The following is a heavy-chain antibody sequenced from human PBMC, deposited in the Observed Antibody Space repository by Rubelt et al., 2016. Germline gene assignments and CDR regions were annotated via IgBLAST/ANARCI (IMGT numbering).Heavy chain of an antibody. CDR1: GYTFTSYG. D-gene: IGHD6-19*01. CDR3: ARDWYSSGWYGASLDY. CDR2: ISAYNGNT. Sequence: VKVSCKASGYTFTSYGISWVRQATGQGLEWMGWISAYNGNTNYAQKLQGRVTMTTDTSTSTAYMELRSLRSDDTAVYYCARDWYSSGWYGASLDYWGQGTLVTVSS. V-gene: IGHV1-18*01. J-gene: IGHJ4*02.